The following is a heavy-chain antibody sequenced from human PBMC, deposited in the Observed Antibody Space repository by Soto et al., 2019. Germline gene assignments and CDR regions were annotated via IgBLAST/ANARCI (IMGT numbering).Heavy chain of an antibody. CDR2: INPNSGGT. CDR3: ATSMVRGVIGHYGMDV. Sequence: ASVKVSCKASGYTFTGYYMHWVRQAPGQGLEWMGWINPNSGGTNYAQKFQGRVTMTRDTSISTAYMELSRLRSDDTAVYYCATSMVRGVIGHYGMDVWGQGTTVTVSS. CDR1: GYTFTGYY. D-gene: IGHD3-10*01. V-gene: IGHV1-2*02. J-gene: IGHJ6*02.